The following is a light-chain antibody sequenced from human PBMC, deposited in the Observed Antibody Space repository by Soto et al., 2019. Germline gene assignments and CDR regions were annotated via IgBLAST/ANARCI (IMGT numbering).Light chain of an antibody. V-gene: IGKV1-39*01. Sequence: DIQMTQSASSVSASVGDRVTIAFLASQSISRYLNWYQQKPGKAPKLLIYAASSLQTGVPSRFSGSGSGTDFTLTISSLQPEDFATYYCQQSYSTPVTFGGGTKVDIK. CDR2: AAS. CDR3: QQSYSTPVT. CDR1: QSISRY. J-gene: IGKJ4*01.